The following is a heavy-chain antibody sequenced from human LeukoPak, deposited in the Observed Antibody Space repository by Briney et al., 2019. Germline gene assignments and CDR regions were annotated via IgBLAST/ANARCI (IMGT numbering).Heavy chain of an antibody. D-gene: IGHD6-13*01. V-gene: IGHV3-13*01. CDR2: IGTAGGT. J-gene: IGHJ3*02. CDR1: GFTFSSYD. Sequence: TGGSLRLSCAASGFTFSSYDMHWVRQATGKGLEWVSAIGTAGGTYYPGSVKGRFTISRENAKNSLYLQMNSLRAGDTAVYYCARAAAGTLAFDIWGQGTMVTVSS. CDR3: ARAAAGTLAFDI.